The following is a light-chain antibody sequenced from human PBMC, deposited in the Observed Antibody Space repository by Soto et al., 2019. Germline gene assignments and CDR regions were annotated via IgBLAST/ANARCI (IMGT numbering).Light chain of an antibody. J-gene: IGLJ1*01. CDR2: SNN. Sequence: QSVLTQPPSASGTPGQRVTISCSGSSSNIGSKTVSWYQQLPGTAPKLLIYSNNQRPSGVPDRFSGSKSGTSASLAISGLQSEDEADYYCAAWDDSLNGYVFGDGTKLTVL. CDR3: AAWDDSLNGYV. V-gene: IGLV1-44*01. CDR1: SSNIGSKT.